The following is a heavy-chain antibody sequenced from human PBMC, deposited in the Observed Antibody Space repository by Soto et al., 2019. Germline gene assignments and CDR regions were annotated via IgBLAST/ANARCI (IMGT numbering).Heavy chain of an antibody. J-gene: IGHJ4*02. D-gene: IGHD3-22*01. Sequence: GASVKVSCKASGYTFTSYYMHWVRQAPGQGLEWMGIINPSGGSTSYAQKFQGRVTMTRDTSTSTVYMELSSLRSEDTAVYYCAADTYYYDSSGSLDYWGQGTLVTVSS. CDR2: INPSGGST. CDR1: GYTFTSYY. V-gene: IGHV1-46*01. CDR3: AADTYYYDSSGSLDY.